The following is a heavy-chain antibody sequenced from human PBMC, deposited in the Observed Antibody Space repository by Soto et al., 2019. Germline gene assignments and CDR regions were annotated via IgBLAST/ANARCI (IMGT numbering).Heavy chain of an antibody. Sequence: ASVKVSCKTSGYTFTNYAIAWVLQAPGQGLEWMGWTSAYNGDTNYAQKLHGRVTMTTDTSTSTAYMELRSLRSDDTAVYYCARGVYGGYYLDFWGPGTLVTVSS. CDR3: ARGVYGGYYLDF. D-gene: IGHD2-15*01. CDR2: TSAYNGDT. V-gene: IGHV1-18*01. J-gene: IGHJ4*02. CDR1: GYTFTNYA.